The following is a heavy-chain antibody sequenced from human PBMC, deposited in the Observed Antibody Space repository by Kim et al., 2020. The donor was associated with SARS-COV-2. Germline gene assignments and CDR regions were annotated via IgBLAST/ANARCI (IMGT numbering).Heavy chain of an antibody. CDR3: ARDTPIAAAGDYYYYYGMDV. Sequence: SVKVSCKASGGTFSSYAISWVRQAPGQGLEWMGGIIPIFGTANYAQKFQGRVTITADESTSTAYMELSSLRSEDTAVYYCARDTPIAAAGDYYYYYGMDVWGQGTTVTVSS. CDR1: GGTFSSYA. V-gene: IGHV1-69*13. CDR2: IIPIFGTA. J-gene: IGHJ6*02. D-gene: IGHD6-13*01.